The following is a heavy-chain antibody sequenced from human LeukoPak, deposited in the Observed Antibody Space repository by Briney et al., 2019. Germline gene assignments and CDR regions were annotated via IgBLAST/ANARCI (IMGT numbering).Heavy chain of an antibody. CDR2: ISGSGCST. V-gene: IGHV3-23*01. CDR3: AKLLFGYYFAFDY. Sequence: PGGSLRLSCAASGFTFNRYAMSWVRQSPGKGLEGVSAISGSGCSTYYADSVKGLFTISRDNTKNTLYLQMNRLRAEDTAVYYCAKLLFGYYFAFDYWGQGTLVTVSS. D-gene: IGHD3-3*01. CDR1: GFTFNRYA. J-gene: IGHJ4*02.